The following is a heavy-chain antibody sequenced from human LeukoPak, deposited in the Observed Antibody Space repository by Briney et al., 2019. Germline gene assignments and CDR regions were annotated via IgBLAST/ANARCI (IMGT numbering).Heavy chain of an antibody. Sequence: SETLSLTCTVSGGSISSSSYYWGWIRQPPGKGLEWIGSIYYSGSTYYNPSLKSRVTISVDTSKNQFSLKLSSVTAADTAVYYCARGQQLVKPTDYWGQGTLVTVSS. CDR3: ARGQQLVKPTDY. V-gene: IGHV4-39*07. CDR1: GGSISSSSYY. J-gene: IGHJ4*02. CDR2: IYYSGST. D-gene: IGHD6-13*01.